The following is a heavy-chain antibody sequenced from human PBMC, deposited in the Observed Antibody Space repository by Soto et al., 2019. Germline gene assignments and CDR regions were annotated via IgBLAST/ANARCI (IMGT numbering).Heavy chain of an antibody. V-gene: IGHV3-21*06. CDR2: ISTSSIEI. CDR3: ATIGDHDGFDV. Sequence: EVQLVESGGGLVMPEESLRLSCAASGFTFIGYNMKWVRQAPGKGLEWVASISTSSIEIFYSDLVRGRFTIFRDNARNSLYLQMNSRRAEDTAVYYCATIGDHDGFDVWGQGTTVTVSS. CDR1: GFTFIGYN. J-gene: IGHJ3*01. D-gene: IGHD4-17*01.